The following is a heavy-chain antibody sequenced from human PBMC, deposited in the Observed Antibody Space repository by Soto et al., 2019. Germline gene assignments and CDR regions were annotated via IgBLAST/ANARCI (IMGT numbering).Heavy chain of an antibody. CDR3: ARASEVGGYYYYFDY. J-gene: IGHJ4*02. V-gene: IGHV4-61*01. D-gene: IGHD3-22*01. CDR2: LYYSGST. CDR1: GGSVSSGSYY. Sequence: SETLSLTCTVSGGSVSSGSYYWSWIRQPPGKGLEWIGYLYYSGSTNYNPSLKSRVTISVDTSKNQFSLKLSSVTAADTAVYYCARASEVGGYYYYFDYWGQGTLVTVSS.